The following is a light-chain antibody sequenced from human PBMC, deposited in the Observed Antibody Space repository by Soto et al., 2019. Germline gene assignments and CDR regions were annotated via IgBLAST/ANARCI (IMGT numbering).Light chain of an antibody. Sequence: QAVVTQPPSVSGAPGQRVTISCTGSSSNIGAGYDVHWYLHLPGTAPKLLIFGDSHRPSGVPDRFSASKSGTSASLAITGLRAEDEAYYYCQSYDNTLSGVVFGGGTKLPVL. CDR2: GDS. CDR1: SSNIGAGYD. CDR3: QSYDNTLSGVV. V-gene: IGLV1-40*01. J-gene: IGLJ2*01.